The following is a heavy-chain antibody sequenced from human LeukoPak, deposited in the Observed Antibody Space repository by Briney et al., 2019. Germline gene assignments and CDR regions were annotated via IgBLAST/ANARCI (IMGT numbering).Heavy chain of an antibody. CDR2: ITFHGRDT. CDR1: GLTFSSSD. V-gene: IGHV3-64D*06. D-gene: IGHD2/OR15-2a*01. Sequence: GGSLRLSCSVSGLTFSSSDMHWVRQAPGKALEYVSAITFHGRDTYYADSVNGRFIISRDNSKDTLYLQMSNLRPEDTAIYYCVKVGISTYDHWGQGTLVTVSS. J-gene: IGHJ4*02. CDR3: VKVGISTYDH.